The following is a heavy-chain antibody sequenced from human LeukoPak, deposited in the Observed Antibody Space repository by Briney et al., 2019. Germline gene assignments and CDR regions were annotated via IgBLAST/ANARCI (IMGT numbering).Heavy chain of an antibody. Sequence: GGSLRLSCAASGFTFSSYAMHWVRQAPGKGLEWVAVISYDGSNKYYADSVKGRFTISRDNSKNTLYLQMNSLRAEDTAVYYCARDPGGPIVVVPAAPFRYYYYYGMDIWGQGTTVTASS. J-gene: IGHJ6*02. D-gene: IGHD2-2*01. CDR3: ARDPGGPIVVVPAAPFRYYYYYGMDI. V-gene: IGHV3-30-3*01. CDR2: ISYDGSNK. CDR1: GFTFSSYA.